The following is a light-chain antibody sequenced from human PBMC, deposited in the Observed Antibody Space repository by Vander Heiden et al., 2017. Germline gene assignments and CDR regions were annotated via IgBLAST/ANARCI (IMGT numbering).Light chain of an antibody. CDR1: QSISTW. CDR2: KAS. V-gene: IGKV1-5*03. J-gene: IGKJ4*01. Sequence: DIQMTQSPSILSASVGDRVSITCRASQSISTWLAWYQQKPGEAPKLLIYKASVLETMVPARFSGSGSGTEFTLTISSLQPDDFATYYCQQCNTISFGGGTKVEIK. CDR3: QQCNTIS.